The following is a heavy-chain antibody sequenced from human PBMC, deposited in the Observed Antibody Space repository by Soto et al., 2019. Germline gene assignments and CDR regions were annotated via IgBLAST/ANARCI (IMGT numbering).Heavy chain of an antibody. D-gene: IGHD6-19*01. CDR2: MYKTGET. Sequence: SETLSLTCTVSGGSVSTGMKYWGWVRQPPGKALEFIGYMYKTGETLLNSSLKSRVTLSMETSKNQFSLTLSSVTAADTAVYYCARVHSSGHGVDYWGPGTLVTVSS. J-gene: IGHJ4*02. CDR1: GGSVSTGMKY. V-gene: IGHV4-61*01. CDR3: ARVHSSGHGVDY.